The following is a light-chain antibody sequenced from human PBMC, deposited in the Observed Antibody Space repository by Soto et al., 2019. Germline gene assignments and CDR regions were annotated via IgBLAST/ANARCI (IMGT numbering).Light chain of an antibody. V-gene: IGKV1-5*01. CDR2: DAS. J-gene: IGKJ1*01. Sequence: DIQMTQSPSTLSSSVGDRVSITCRAIQKVVRYLAWYQQKPGKAPHLLIYDASSLESGVPSRFSGSGSGTEFTITNSSLKPEYFTNFYCQQYKDYKWTFGQGTNVEV. CDR3: QQYKDYKWT. CDR1: QKVVRY.